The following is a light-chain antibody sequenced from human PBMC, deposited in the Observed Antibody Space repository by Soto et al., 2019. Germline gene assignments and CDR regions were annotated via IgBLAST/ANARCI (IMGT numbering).Light chain of an antibody. CDR2: GNT. CDR1: SSNIGAIYD. CDR3: QAWDSTTAI. J-gene: IGLJ2*01. V-gene: IGLV1-40*01. Sequence: QSVLTQPPSVSGAPGQRVTISCTGSSSNIGAIYDVQWYQQLPGAAPKLLIYGNTNRPSGVPDRFSGSKSGTSASLAITGLQAEDEADYYCQAWDSTTAIFGGGTKLTVL.